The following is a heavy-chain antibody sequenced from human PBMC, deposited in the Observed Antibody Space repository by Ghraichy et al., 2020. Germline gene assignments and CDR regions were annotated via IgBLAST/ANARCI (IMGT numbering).Heavy chain of an antibody. Sequence: SETLSLTCNVSGGSVSRCSYYWSWIRQPPGKGLEYIGYVYNTGSTYYNPSLKSRITMSVDPSRNQFSLNLHSVTAADTAVYYCARGAATTTLFDYWGQGTLVTVSS. CDR1: GGSVSRCSYY. J-gene: IGHJ4*02. V-gene: IGHV4-61*01. CDR2: VYNTGST. CDR3: ARGAATTTLFDY. D-gene: IGHD2-15*01.